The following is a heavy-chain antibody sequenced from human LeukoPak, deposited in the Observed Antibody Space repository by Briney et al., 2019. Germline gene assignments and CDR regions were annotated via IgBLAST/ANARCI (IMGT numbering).Heavy chain of an antibody. J-gene: IGHJ6*03. CDR2: IKPDGTET. CDR3: ARGAVYYMDI. CDR1: GFTFSNYW. Sequence: GGSLRLSCAASGFTFSNYWMSWVRQAPGMGLEWVAHIKPDGTETYFVDSVRGRFTISRDNAKNSLYLQVSSPRAEDTAVYYCARGAVYYMDIWGKGTTVTISS. D-gene: IGHD6-19*01. V-gene: IGHV3-7*01.